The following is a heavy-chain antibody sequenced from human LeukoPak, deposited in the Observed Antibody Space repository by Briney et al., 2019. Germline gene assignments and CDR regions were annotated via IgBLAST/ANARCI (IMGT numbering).Heavy chain of an antibody. Sequence: GGSLRLSCAASGFTISTYGMHWVRQAPGKGLEWVAVIWFDGSNQYYVDSVRGRFSISRDNSKNTLYLQMNTLRAEDTGVYYCARDRGSGDSFDLWGQGAMVTVSS. CDR3: ARDRGSGDSFDL. D-gene: IGHD6-19*01. CDR2: IWFDGSNQ. CDR1: GFTISTYG. V-gene: IGHV3-33*01. J-gene: IGHJ3*01.